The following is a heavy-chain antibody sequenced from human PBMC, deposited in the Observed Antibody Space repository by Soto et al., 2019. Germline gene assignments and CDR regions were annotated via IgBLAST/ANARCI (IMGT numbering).Heavy chain of an antibody. CDR1: GGSISSYY. V-gene: IGHV4-59*08. CDR3: ARLYLANWFDP. D-gene: IGHD2-2*02. J-gene: IGHJ5*02. Sequence: XXTLSLTCTVSGGSISSYYWGWIRQPPGKGLEWIGYIYYSGSTNYNPSLKSRVTISVDTSKNQFSLKLRSVTAADTAVYYCARLYLANWFDPWGQGTLVTVSS. CDR2: IYYSGST.